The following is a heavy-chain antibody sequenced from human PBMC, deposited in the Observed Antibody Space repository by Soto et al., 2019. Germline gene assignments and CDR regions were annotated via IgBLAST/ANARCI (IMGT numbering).Heavy chain of an antibody. CDR1: GFTFSSYG. J-gene: IGHJ6*03. V-gene: IGHV3-30*18. CDR2: ISYDGSNK. Sequence: GGSLRLSCAASGFTFSSYGMHWVRQAPGKGLEWVAVISYDGSNKYYADSVKGRFTISRDNSKNTLYLQMNSLRAEDTAVYYCAKDQMQYSNYYYYYMDVWGKGTTVTVSS. CDR3: AKDQMQYSNYYYYYMDV. D-gene: IGHD5-18*01.